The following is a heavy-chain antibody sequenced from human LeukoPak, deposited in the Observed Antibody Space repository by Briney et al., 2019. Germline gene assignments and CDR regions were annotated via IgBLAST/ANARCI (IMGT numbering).Heavy chain of an antibody. V-gene: IGHV3-30*02. J-gene: IGHJ1*01. CDR3: ARDSSAAAGTRPLQH. Sequence: GGSLRLSCAASGFTFSNYGMHWVRQAPGKGLEWVTFIRYDGSNEYSADSVKGRFSVSRDNSKNTLYLQMNSLRAEDTAVYYCARDSSAAAGTRPLQHWGQGTLVTVSS. CDR2: IRYDGSNE. D-gene: IGHD6-13*01. CDR1: GFTFSNYG.